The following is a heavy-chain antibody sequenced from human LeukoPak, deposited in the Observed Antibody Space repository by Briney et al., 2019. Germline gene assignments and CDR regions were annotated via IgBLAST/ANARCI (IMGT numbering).Heavy chain of an antibody. CDR1: GFTFNTYW. Sequence: GGSLRLSCAASGFTFNTYWMTWVRQAPGKGLEWVSLISWDGGSTYYADSVKGRFTISRDNSKNSLYLQMNSLRTGDTALYYCAKDMCSGGSCYSLDYWGQGTLVTVSS. J-gene: IGHJ4*02. V-gene: IGHV3-43*01. D-gene: IGHD2-15*01. CDR2: ISWDGGST. CDR3: AKDMCSGGSCYSLDY.